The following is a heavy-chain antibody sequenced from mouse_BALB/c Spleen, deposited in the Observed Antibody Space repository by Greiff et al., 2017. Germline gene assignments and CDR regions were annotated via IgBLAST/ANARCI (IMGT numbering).Heavy chain of an antibody. Sequence: EVMLVESGGGLVKLGGSLKLSCAASGFTFSSYYMSWVRQTPEKRLELVAAINSNGGSTYYPDTVKGRFTISRDNAKNTLYLQMSSLKSEDTALYYCARHNLPYYYGSSYWYFDVWGAGTTVTVSS. CDR3: ARHNLPYYYGSSYWYFDV. CDR2: INSNGGST. D-gene: IGHD1-1*01. CDR1: GFTFSSYY. V-gene: IGHV5-6-2*01. J-gene: IGHJ1*01.